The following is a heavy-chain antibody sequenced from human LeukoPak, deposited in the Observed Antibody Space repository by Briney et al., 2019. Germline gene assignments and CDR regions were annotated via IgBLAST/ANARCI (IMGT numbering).Heavy chain of an antibody. V-gene: IGHV3-23*01. J-gene: IGHJ5*02. Sequence: GGSLRLSCAASGFTFSSYAMSWARQAPGKGLEWVSAISGSGGSTYYADSVKGRFTISRDNSKNTLYLQMNSLRAEDTAVYYCAKDPGVRGVISNWFDPWGQGTLVTVSS. CDR1: GFTFSSYA. CDR3: AKDPGVRGVISNWFDP. D-gene: IGHD3-10*01. CDR2: ISGSGGST.